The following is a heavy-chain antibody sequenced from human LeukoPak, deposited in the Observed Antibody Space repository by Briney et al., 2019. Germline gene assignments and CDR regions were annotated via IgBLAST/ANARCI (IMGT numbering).Heavy chain of an antibody. D-gene: IGHD6-13*01. V-gene: IGHV1-18*01. J-gene: IGHJ6*03. CDR3: ASHRAAAAGTILNGGYYYYYMDV. CDR1: GYTFTSYG. CDR2: ISAYNGNT. Sequence: GASVKVSCKASGYTFTSYGISWVRQAPGQGLEWMGWISAYNGNTNYAQMLQGRVTMTTDTSTSTAYMDLRSLRSEDTAVYYCASHRAAAAGTILNGGYYYYYMDVWGKGTTVTVSS.